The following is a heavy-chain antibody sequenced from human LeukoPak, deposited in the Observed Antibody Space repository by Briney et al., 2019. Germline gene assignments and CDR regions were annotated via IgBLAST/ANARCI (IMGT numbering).Heavy chain of an antibody. Sequence: GGSLRLSCAASGFTLSSYWMHWVRQVPGKGLVWVSRIYSDGSSNSDGTSTNYADSVRGRFSISRDNAKNSLYLQMNSLRAEDTAVHYCARVVAASYYYYYYMDVWGKGTTVTVSS. CDR1: GFTLSSYW. D-gene: IGHD2-15*01. CDR3: ARVVAASYYYYYYMDV. CDR2: IYSDGSSNSDGTST. J-gene: IGHJ6*03. V-gene: IGHV3-74*01.